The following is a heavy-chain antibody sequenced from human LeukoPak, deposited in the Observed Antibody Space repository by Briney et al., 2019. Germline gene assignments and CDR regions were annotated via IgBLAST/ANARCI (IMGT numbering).Heavy chain of an antibody. CDR3: ARVPLDSDILTGYYKGYNWFDP. CDR2: IIPILGIA. V-gene: IGHV1-69*04. Sequence: GASVKVSCKASGGTFSSYAIRWVRQAPGQGLEWMGRIIPILGIANYAQKFQGRVTITADKSTSTAYMELSSLRSEDTAVYYCARVPLDSDILTGYYKGYNWFDPWGQGTLVTVSS. J-gene: IGHJ5*02. D-gene: IGHD3-9*01. CDR1: GGTFSSYA.